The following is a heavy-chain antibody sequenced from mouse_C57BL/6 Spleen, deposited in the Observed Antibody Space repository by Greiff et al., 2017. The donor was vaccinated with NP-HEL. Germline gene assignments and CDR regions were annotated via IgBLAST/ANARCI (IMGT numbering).Heavy chain of an antibody. V-gene: IGHV1-54*01. CDR2: INPGSGGT. Sequence: QVQLQQSGAELVRPGTSVKVSCKASGYAFTNYLIEWVKQRPGQGLEWIGVINPGSGGTNYNEKFRGKATLTADKSSSTAYMQLSSLTSEDSAVYFCARGAYYSNTGAMDYWGQGTSVTVSS. CDR3: ARGAYYSNTGAMDY. CDR1: GYAFTNYL. J-gene: IGHJ4*01. D-gene: IGHD2-5*01.